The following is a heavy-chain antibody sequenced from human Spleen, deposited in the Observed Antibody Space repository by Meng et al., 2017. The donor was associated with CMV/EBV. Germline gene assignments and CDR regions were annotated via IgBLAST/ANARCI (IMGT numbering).Heavy chain of an antibody. Sequence: GSLRLSCAMYGGSFSDYYWNWIRQPPGKGLEWIGQINHRGSTNYNASLRSRVTISVDTFKKQFSLKLTSVTAADTAVYYCARARAAAGISRYYYGMDVWGQGTTVTVSS. J-gene: IGHJ6*02. V-gene: IGHV4-34*01. D-gene: IGHD6-13*01. CDR3: ARARAAAGISRYYYGMDV. CDR1: GGSFSDYY. CDR2: INHRGST.